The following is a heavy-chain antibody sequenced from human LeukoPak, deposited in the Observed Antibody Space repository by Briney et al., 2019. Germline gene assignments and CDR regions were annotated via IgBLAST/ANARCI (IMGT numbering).Heavy chain of an antibody. CDR3: AKGDKQLVFNRRKGAFDP. CDR1: GFTFSSYA. J-gene: IGHJ5*02. V-gene: IGHV3-30*04. CDR2: ISYDGSNK. Sequence: GGSLRLSCAASGFTFSSYAMHWVRQAPGKGLEWVAVISYDGSNKNYADSVKGRFTISRDNSKNTLYLQMNSLRTEDTAVYYCAKGDKQLVFNRRKGAFDPWGQGTLVTVSS. D-gene: IGHD6-13*01.